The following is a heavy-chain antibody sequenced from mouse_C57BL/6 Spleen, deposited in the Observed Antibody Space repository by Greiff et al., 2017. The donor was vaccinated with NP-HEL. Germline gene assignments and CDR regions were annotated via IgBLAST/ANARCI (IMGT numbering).Heavy chain of an antibody. CDR1: GYAFSSYW. D-gene: IGHD2-3*01. J-gene: IGHJ4*01. Sequence: VKLVESGAELVKPGASVKISCKASGYAFSSYWMNWVKQRPGKGLEWIGQIYPGDGDTNYNGKFKGKATLTADKSSSTAYMQLSSLTSEDSAVYFCARDVRSIYYLDMDYWGQGTSVTVSS. V-gene: IGHV1-80*01. CDR3: ARDVRSIYYLDMDY. CDR2: IYPGDGDT.